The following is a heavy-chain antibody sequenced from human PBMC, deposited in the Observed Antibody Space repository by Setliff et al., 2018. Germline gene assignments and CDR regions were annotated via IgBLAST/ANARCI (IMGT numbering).Heavy chain of an antibody. CDR2: IRFDGSHE. V-gene: IGHV3-30*02. CDR3: AKSVTMIVPGAFDI. CDR1: GFTFNSYG. D-gene: IGHD3-22*01. Sequence: GGSLRLSCAASGFTFNSYGMYWVRQAPGKGLEWVAYIRFDGSHEYYGDSVKGRFTISRDISTSTLYLQMNSLRAEDAAVYYCAKSVTMIVPGAFDIRGQGTKVTVSS. J-gene: IGHJ3*02.